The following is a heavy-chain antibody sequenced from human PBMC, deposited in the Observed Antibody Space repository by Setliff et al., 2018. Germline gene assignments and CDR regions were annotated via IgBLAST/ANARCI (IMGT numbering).Heavy chain of an antibody. CDR3: ARGFDVCGGGACYTDGPYYFDY. V-gene: IGHV4-34*01. CDR1: GESFSGHY. CDR2: INHSGST. J-gene: IGHJ4*02. Sequence: KPSETLSLTCAVYGESFSGHYWSWIRQPPGKGLEWIGEINHSGSTNYNPSLKSRVTISVDTSKNQFSLKLSSVAAADTAVYYCARGFDVCGGGACYTDGPYYFDYWGLGTLVTVPQ. D-gene: IGHD2-21*02.